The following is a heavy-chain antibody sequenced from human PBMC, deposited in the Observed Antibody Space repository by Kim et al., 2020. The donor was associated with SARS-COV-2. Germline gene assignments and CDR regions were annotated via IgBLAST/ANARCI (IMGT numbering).Heavy chain of an antibody. V-gene: IGHV1-69*13. CDR1: GGTFSSYA. CDR3: ASEPTRIAAAVV. Sequence: SVKVSCKASGGTFSSYAISWVRQAPGQGLEWMGGIIPIFGTANYAQKFQGRVTITADESTSTAYMELSSLRSEDTAVYYCASEPTRIAAAVVWGQGTLVTVSS. J-gene: IGHJ4*02. CDR2: IIPIFGTA. D-gene: IGHD6-13*01.